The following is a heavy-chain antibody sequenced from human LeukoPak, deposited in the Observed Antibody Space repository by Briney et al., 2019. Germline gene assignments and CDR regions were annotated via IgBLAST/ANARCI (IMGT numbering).Heavy chain of an antibody. Sequence: GGSLRLSCAASGFTFANYWMSRVRQAPGKGLEWVANIKQDGSEKYYVDSVKGRFTISRDNAKNSLYLQMNSLRAEDTAVYYCTRDGSGWSQHWGQGTLVTVSS. CDR2: IKQDGSEK. J-gene: IGHJ1*01. CDR3: TRDGSGWSQH. CDR1: GFTFANYW. V-gene: IGHV3-7*01. D-gene: IGHD6-19*01.